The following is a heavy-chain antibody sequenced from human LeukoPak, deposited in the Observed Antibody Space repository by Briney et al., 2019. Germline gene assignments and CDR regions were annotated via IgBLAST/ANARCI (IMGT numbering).Heavy chain of an antibody. Sequence: SETLSLTCTVSGGSIRSYYWSWIRQPPGKGPEWIGYIYYSGSTNYNPSLKSRVSISVDTSKNQFSLKLSSVTAADTAVYYCARTGSTVTMLYPFDHWGQGTLVTVSS. CDR1: GGSIRSYY. CDR3: ARTGSTVTMLYPFDH. J-gene: IGHJ4*02. D-gene: IGHD4-17*01. V-gene: IGHV4-59*01. CDR2: IYYSGST.